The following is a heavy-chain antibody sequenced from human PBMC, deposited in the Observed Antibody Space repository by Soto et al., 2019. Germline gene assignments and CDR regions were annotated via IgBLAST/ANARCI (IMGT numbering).Heavy chain of an antibody. CDR3: VKGGVAASKGRAFDH. CDR2: IHYSGST. J-gene: IGHJ5*02. V-gene: IGHV4-59*01. D-gene: IGHD6-25*01. CDR1: GGSISNYY. Sequence: SETLSLTCTASGGSISNYYWGWLRHTPGKGLVWIGYIHYSGSTNYNPALMIRVTISLDTRKNQFSLKVNSMMAADRAIYYCVKGGVAASKGRAFDHWGQGTPVTVS.